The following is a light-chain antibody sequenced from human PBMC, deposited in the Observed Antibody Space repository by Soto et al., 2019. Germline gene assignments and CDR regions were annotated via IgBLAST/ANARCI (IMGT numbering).Light chain of an antibody. Sequence: DIQMTQSPSSLSASVGDRVTITCRASQSISSYLHWYPQKPGKAPKLLIYAASSLQSGVPSRFSGSGSGTDFTLTISSLQPEDFATYYCQRSFSTPLTFGGGTKVEIK. J-gene: IGKJ4*01. V-gene: IGKV1-39*01. CDR3: QRSFSTPLT. CDR1: QSISSY. CDR2: AAS.